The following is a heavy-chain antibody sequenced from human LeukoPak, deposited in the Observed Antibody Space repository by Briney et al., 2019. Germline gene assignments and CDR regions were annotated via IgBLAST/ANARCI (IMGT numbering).Heavy chain of an antibody. CDR1: GFTFSSYG. J-gene: IGHJ4*02. D-gene: IGHD1-26*01. Sequence: GGSLRLSCAASGFTFSSYGIHWVRQAPGKGLEWVAFIRYDGSNKYYADSVKGRFTISRDNSKNTLYLQMNSLRAEDTAVYYCAKDRVIVGATIFDYWGQGTLVTVSS. V-gene: IGHV3-30*02. CDR3: AKDRVIVGATIFDY. CDR2: IRYDGSNK.